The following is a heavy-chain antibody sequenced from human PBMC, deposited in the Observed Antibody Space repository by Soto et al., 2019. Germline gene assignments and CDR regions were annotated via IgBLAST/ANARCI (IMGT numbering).Heavy chain of an antibody. D-gene: IGHD6-19*01. Sequence: QLQLQESGPGLVKPWETLSLICTVSGDSISSSNYFWGWIRQPPGKGLEWIGTIFYSGSTYYNPSLKSRVTISVDTAKNQFSLKLTSVTAADTALYYCARRYGWLYFDYWGQGSLVTVSS. CDR1: GDSISSSNYF. CDR3: ARRYGWLYFDY. V-gene: IGHV4-39*01. CDR2: IFYSGST. J-gene: IGHJ4*02.